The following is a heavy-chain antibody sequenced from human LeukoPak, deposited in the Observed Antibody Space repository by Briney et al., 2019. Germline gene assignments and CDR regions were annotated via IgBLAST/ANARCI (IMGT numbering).Heavy chain of an antibody. CDR1: GLTFSGSA. J-gene: IGHJ4*02. Sequence: GGSLRLSCAASGLTFSGSAVHWVRQASGKGLEWVGRIGTKADSYATAYAASVKGRFTISRDDSKNTAYLQMNSLKTGDTAVYFCAKASGSVYGSEFFDYWGQGTLVTVSS. CDR3: AKASGSVYGSEFFDY. V-gene: IGHV3-73*01. CDR2: IGTKADSYAT. D-gene: IGHD3-10*01.